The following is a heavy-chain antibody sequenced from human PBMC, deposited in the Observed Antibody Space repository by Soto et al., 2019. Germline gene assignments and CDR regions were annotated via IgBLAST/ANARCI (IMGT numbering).Heavy chain of an antibody. J-gene: IGHJ4*02. Sequence: QVHLVESGGGVVQPGRSLRLSCAASGFTFSSYGMHWVRQAPGKGLEWVAVISYDGSNKYYADSVKGRFTISRDNSKNTLYLQMNSLRAEDTAVYYCAKDGHYYGSGSYPYYWGQGTLVTVSS. V-gene: IGHV3-30*18. CDR2: ISYDGSNK. D-gene: IGHD3-10*01. CDR1: GFTFSSYG. CDR3: AKDGHYYGSGSYPYY.